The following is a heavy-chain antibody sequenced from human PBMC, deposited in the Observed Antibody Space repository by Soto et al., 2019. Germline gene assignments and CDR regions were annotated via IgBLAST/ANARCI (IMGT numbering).Heavy chain of an antibody. D-gene: IGHD1-20*01. V-gene: IGHV1-69*12. CDR1: GGTFSSYA. CDR3: ASRITGSPNYNYGMDV. CDR2: IIPIFGTA. Sequence: QVQLVQSGAEVKKPVSSVKVSCKASGGTFSSYAINWVRQAPGQGLEWMGGIIPIFGTADYAQKFQGRVTITADESTSTAYMELSSLRSEHTAVYYCASRITGSPNYNYGMDVWGKGTTVTVSS. J-gene: IGHJ6*04.